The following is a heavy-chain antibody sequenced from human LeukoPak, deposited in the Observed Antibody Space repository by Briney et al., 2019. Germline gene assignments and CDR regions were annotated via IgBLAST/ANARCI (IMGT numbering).Heavy chain of an antibody. CDR3: ARDSIANTIFGLRGYGMDV. J-gene: IGHJ6*02. CDR1: GYTLTELS. V-gene: IGHV1-24*01. Sequence: ASVKVSCKVSGYTLTELSMHWVRQAPGKGLEWMGGFDPEDGETIYAQKFQGRVTMTTDTSTSTAYMELRSLRSDDTAVYYCARDSIANTIFGLRGYGMDVWGQGTTVTVSS. CDR2: FDPEDGET. D-gene: IGHD3-3*01.